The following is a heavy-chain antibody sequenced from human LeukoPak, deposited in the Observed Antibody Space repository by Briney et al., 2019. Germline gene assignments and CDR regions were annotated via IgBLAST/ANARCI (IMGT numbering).Heavy chain of an antibody. CDR2: ISSSSSTI. CDR3: AREGENYYDSSGYPTSYYFDY. Sequence: GGSLRLSCAASGFTFSSYSMNWVRQAPGKGLEWVSSISSSSSTIYYADSVKGRFTISRDNAKNSLYLQMNSLRAEDTAVYYCAREGENYYDSSGYPTSYYFDYWGQGTLVTVSS. CDR1: GFTFSSYS. D-gene: IGHD3-22*01. J-gene: IGHJ4*02. V-gene: IGHV3-48*01.